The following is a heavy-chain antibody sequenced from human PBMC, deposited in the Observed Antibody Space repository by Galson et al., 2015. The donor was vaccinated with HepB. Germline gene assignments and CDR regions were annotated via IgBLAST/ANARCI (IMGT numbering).Heavy chain of an antibody. CDR1: GGSISYYN. CDR2: IHFSGRT. CDR3: ARVRQQQLVPKSYFDY. Sequence: ETLSLTCTVSGGSISYYNWSWIRQAPGKGLEWIAYIHFSGRTNYNPSLKSRVTISGDTSKNQFSLKLSSVTAADTAVYYCARVRQQQLVPKSYFDYWGQGTLVTVSS. D-gene: IGHD6-13*01. J-gene: IGHJ4*02. V-gene: IGHV4-59*01.